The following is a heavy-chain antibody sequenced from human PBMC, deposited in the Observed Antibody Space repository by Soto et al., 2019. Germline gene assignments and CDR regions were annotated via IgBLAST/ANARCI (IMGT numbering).Heavy chain of an antibody. CDR1: GGSISSSNW. V-gene: IGHV4-4*02. J-gene: IGHJ5*02. CDR2: IYHSGST. D-gene: IGHD2-2*02. CDR3: ARVPQVGLYKLLYEGWLDT. Sequence: SETLSLTCAVSGGSISSSNWWSWVRQPPGKGLEWIGEIYHSGSTNYNPSLKSRVTRSVDKSKNQFSLKLSSVTAADTAVYYCARVPQVGLYKLLYEGWLDTGGEGALVTVSS.